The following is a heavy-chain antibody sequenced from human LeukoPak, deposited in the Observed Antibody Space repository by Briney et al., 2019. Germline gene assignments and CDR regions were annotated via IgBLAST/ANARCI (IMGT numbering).Heavy chain of an antibody. J-gene: IGHJ1*01. CDR3: GRDVAIRGVLYFPH. V-gene: IGHV4-38-2*02. CDR2: IYHSGST. Sequence: SETLSLTCTVSGYSMSSGYYWGWTRQPPGKGLEWIGSIYHSGSTYYNPTLKIRVTISVDTSKNQFSLKLSSVTAADTAVYYCGRDVAIRGVLYFPHCGQGTLVTVSS. D-gene: IGHD3-10*01. CDR1: GYSMSSGYY.